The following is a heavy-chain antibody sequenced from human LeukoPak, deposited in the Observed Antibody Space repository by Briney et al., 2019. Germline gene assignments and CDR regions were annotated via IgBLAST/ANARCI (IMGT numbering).Heavy chain of an antibody. Sequence: GGSLRLSCAASGFTFSSYGMHWVRQAPGKGLEWVAVISYDGSNKYYADSVKGRFTISRDNSKNTLYLQMNSLRAGDTAVYYCARLYGSGSYKNYWGQGTLVTVSS. V-gene: IGHV3-30*03. CDR1: GFTFSSYG. CDR2: ISYDGSNK. J-gene: IGHJ4*02. CDR3: ARLYGSGSYKNY. D-gene: IGHD3-10*01.